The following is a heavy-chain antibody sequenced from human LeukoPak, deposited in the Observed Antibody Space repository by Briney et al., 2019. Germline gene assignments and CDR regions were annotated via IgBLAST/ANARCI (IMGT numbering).Heavy chain of an antibody. D-gene: IGHD4-17*01. Sequence: ASVKVSCKASGYTFTGYYMHWVRQAPGQGLEWMGWINPNSGGTNYAQKFQGRVTMTRDTSISTAYMELSRLRPDDTAVYYCARDDPDVYGDIGDDYWGQGTLVTVSS. J-gene: IGHJ4*02. CDR2: INPNSGGT. CDR3: ARDDPDVYGDIGDDY. V-gene: IGHV1-2*02. CDR1: GYTFTGYY.